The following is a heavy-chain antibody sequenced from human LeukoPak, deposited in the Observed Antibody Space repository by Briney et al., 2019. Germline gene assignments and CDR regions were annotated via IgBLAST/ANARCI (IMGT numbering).Heavy chain of an antibody. CDR2: ISGSGGST. D-gene: IGHD6-13*01. V-gene: IGHV3-23*01. Sequence: PGGSLRLSCAASGFTFSSYGMSWVRQAPGKGLEWVSAISGSGGSTYYADSVKGRFTISRDNSKNTLYLQMNSLRAEDTAVYYCAGIAAAGTLNDYWGQGTLVTVSS. CDR3: AGIAAAGTLNDY. CDR1: GFTFSSYG. J-gene: IGHJ4*02.